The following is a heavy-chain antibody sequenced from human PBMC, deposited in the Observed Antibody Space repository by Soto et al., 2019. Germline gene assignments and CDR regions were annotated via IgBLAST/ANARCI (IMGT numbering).Heavy chain of an antibody. CDR2: LSNNGINT. D-gene: IGHD6-19*01. J-gene: IGHJ6*02. Sequence: GGSLRLSCAASGFTFSTYTMYWVRQAPGKGLEWVAGLSNNGINTDYADSVKGRFTISRDNSMHTLHLQMNSLRAEDTAVYYCARVYSSGMDVWGQGTTVTV. CDR3: ARVYSSGMDV. CDR1: GFTFSTYT. V-gene: IGHV3-30-3*01.